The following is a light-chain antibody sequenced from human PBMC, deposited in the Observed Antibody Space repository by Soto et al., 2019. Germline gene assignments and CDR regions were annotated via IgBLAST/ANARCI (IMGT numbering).Light chain of an antibody. V-gene: IGKV1-27*01. CDR2: AAS. Sequence: DIPMTQSPSSLSASVGDRVTITCRASQGISNYLAWYQQIPGKVPKLLISAASTLQSAVLSRFSGSGSGTDFTLTISSLHPEDVSTYYCQKYTNVPTFGGGTKVEIK. J-gene: IGKJ4*01. CDR1: QGISNY. CDR3: QKYTNVPT.